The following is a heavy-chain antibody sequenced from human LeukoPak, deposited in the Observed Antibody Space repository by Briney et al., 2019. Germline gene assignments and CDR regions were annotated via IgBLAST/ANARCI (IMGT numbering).Heavy chain of an antibody. CDR2: ISSSSSTI. CDR3: ARDHPPYYYDSSGYLRD. CDR1: GFTFSSYS. Sequence: PGGSLRLSCAASGFTFSSYSMNWVRQAPGKGLEWVSYISSSSSTIYYADSVKGRFTISRDNAKNSLYLQMNSLRAEDTAVYYCARDHPPYYYDSSGYLRDWGQGTLVTVSS. V-gene: IGHV3-48*01. D-gene: IGHD3-22*01. J-gene: IGHJ4*02.